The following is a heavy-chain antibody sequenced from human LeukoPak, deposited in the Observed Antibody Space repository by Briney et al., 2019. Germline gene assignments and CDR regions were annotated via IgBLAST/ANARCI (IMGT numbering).Heavy chain of an antibody. V-gene: IGHV1-3*01. CDR2: INAGNGNT. D-gene: IGHD3-9*01. Sequence: ASVKVSCKASGYTFTSYAMHRVRQAPGQRLEWMGWINAGNGNTKYSQKFQGRVTITRDTSASTAYMELSSLRSEDTAVYYCARETSEDYDILTGYLPWGQGTLVTVSS. CDR3: ARETSEDYDILTGYLP. CDR1: GYTFTSYA. J-gene: IGHJ5*02.